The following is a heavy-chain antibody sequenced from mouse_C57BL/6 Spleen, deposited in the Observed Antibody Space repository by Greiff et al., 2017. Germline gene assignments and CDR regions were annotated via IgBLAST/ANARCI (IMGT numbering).Heavy chain of an antibody. Sequence: VQLQQSGPGMVKPSQSLSLTCTVTGYSITSGYDWHWIRHFPGNKLEWMGYISYSGSTNYNPSLKSRISITHDTSKNHFFLKLNSVTTEDTATYYCAREGGDYAIDYWGQGTSVTVSS. CDR3: AREGGDYAIDY. V-gene: IGHV3-1*01. CDR1: GYSITSGYD. CDR2: ISYSGST. J-gene: IGHJ4*01.